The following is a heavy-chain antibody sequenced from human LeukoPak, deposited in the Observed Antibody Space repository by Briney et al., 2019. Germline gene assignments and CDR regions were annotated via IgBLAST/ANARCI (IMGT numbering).Heavy chain of an antibody. V-gene: IGHV3-48*02. J-gene: IGHJ5*02. CDR2: ISTSSTTI. Sequence: GGSLRLSCSASGFTFNNYAMNWVRQAPGKGLEWVSYISTSSTTIYYADSVKGRFTISRDNAKNSLYLQMNSLRDEDTAVYYCARDFTLDPWGQGTLVTVSS. CDR1: GFTFNNYA. CDR3: ARDFTLDP.